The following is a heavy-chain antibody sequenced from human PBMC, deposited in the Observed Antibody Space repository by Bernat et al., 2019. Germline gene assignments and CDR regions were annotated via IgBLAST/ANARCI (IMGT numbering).Heavy chain of an antibody. Sequence: EVQLVESGGGLVKPGGSLRLSCAASGFTFSNAWMSWVRQAPGKGLEWVGRIKSKTDGVTTDYAAPVKGRFTISRDDSKNPLYLQMSSLKTEDTAVYYCTTCLVWGSYLRRCDYWGQGTLVTVSS. D-gene: IGHD3-16*01. CDR1: GFTFSNAW. CDR2: IKSKTDGVTT. J-gene: IGHJ4*02. V-gene: IGHV3-15*01. CDR3: TTCLVWGSYLRRCDY.